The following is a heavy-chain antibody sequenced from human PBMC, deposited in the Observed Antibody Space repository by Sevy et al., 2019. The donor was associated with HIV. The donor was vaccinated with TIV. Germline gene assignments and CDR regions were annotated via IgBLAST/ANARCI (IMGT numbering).Heavy chain of an antibody. V-gene: IGHV4-59*01. D-gene: IGHD1-7*01. Sequence: SETLSLTCTVSGGSISSYYWSWIRQPPGKGLEGIGYIYYSGSTNYNPSLKSRVTISVDTSKNQFSLKLSSVTAADTAVYYCARGTGTTFYYYYGMDVWGQGTTVTVSS. CDR2: IYYSGST. J-gene: IGHJ6*02. CDR1: GGSISSYY. CDR3: ARGTGTTFYYYYGMDV.